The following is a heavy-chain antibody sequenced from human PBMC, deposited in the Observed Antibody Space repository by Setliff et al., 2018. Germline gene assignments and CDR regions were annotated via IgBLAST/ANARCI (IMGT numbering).Heavy chain of an antibody. CDR3: RFWSGYYNDY. Sequence: PSETLSLTCTVYGASFSDYYWGWIRQPPGKGLEWIAEINHSGSTNYNPSPKSRVTISVDTSKNQFSLKLSSVTAADTAVYYCRFWSGYYNDYWGQGTLVTVSS. D-gene: IGHD3-3*01. CDR1: GASFSDYY. J-gene: IGHJ4*02. V-gene: IGHV4-34*01. CDR2: INHSGST.